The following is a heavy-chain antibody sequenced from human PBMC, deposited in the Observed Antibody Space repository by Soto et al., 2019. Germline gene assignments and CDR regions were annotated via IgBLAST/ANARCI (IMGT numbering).Heavy chain of an antibody. CDR1: GFSFSTFA. Sequence: EVHLLDSGGNMVQPGGSLSLSSVTSGFSFSTFAMGWFRRAPGKGLEWVSAIRPSGGRIYYAATVRGRFSISRDDSKNSVYLQMNSLGPEATGVCFCGREAAGTRRWYPADRWGKGTIVIVSS. CDR2: IRPSGGRI. CDR3: GREAAGTRRWYPADR. J-gene: IGHJ5*02. V-gene: IGHV3-23*01. D-gene: IGHD6-13*01.